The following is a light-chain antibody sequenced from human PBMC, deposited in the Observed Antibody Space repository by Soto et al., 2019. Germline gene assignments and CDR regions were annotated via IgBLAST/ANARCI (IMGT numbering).Light chain of an antibody. J-gene: IGKJ4*01. CDR3: QQRSNWPLT. CDR1: HSVSSN. CDR2: DAF. V-gene: IGKV3-11*01. Sequence: ELVLTQSPATLSLTPGESATLSCRASHSVSSNLVWYQQKPGQAPRLLIYDAFNRATGILARFSGSGSGSDFTLTISSLEPEDFAVYYFQQRSNWPLTFGGGTKVEIK.